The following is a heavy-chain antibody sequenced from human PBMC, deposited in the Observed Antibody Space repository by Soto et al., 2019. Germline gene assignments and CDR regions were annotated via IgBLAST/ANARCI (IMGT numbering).Heavy chain of an antibody. CDR3: ARDRELGRTSPYFDF. CDR2: IWNDGNNR. CDR1: GFSFRSFG. V-gene: IGHV3-33*01. Sequence: GGSLRLSCAASGFSFRSFGVHWVRQAPGKGLEWVAVIWNDGNNRRYGDSVRGRFTVSSDNSKKTVYLQMDSLRGEDTAMYYCARDRELGRTSPYFDFWGQGTLVTVSS. D-gene: IGHD3-10*01. J-gene: IGHJ4*02.